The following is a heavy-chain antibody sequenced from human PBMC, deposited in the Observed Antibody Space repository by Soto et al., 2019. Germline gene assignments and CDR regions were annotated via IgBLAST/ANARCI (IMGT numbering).Heavy chain of an antibody. J-gene: IGHJ4*02. CDR2: ISGSGGST. D-gene: IGHD6-13*01. Sequence: EVQLLESGGGLVQPGGSLRLSCAASGFTFSNYAVTWVRQAPGKGLEWVSTISGSGGSTYYADSVKGRFTISRDNSKNTLYLQTNSLRAEDTAVYYCAKGQGSSWYEIDYWGQGTLVTVSS. CDR3: AKGQGSSWYEIDY. CDR1: GFTFSNYA. V-gene: IGHV3-23*01.